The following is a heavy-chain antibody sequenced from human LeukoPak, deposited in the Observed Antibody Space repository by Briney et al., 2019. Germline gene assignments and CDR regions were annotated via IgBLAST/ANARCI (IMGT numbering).Heavy chain of an antibody. J-gene: IGHJ4*02. CDR1: GGTFSSYA. CDR2: IIPIFGTA. Sequence: GASVKVSCKASGGTFSSYAIGWVRQAPGQGLEWMGGIIPIFGTANYAQKFQGRVTITADESTSTAYMELSSLRSEDTAVYYCAREGRGYSGYVSYWGQGTLVTVSS. V-gene: IGHV1-69*13. CDR3: AREGRGYSGYVSY. D-gene: IGHD5-12*01.